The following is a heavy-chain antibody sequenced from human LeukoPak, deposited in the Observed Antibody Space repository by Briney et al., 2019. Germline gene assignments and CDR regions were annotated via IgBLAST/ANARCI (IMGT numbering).Heavy chain of an antibody. CDR3: ARGNWNDVVGYYFDY. D-gene: IGHD1-1*01. CDR1: GYSISSGYY. V-gene: IGHV4-38-2*02. CDR2: IYHSGSP. J-gene: IGHJ4*02. Sequence: PSETLSLTCTVSGYSISSGYYWGWIRQPPGKGLEWIGSIYHSGSPYYNPSLKSRVTISVDTSKNHFSLKLSSVTAADTAVYYCARGNWNDVVGYYFDYWGQGTLVTASS.